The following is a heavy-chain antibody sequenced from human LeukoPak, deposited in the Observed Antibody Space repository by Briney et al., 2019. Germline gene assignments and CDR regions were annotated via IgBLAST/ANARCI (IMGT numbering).Heavy chain of an antibody. V-gene: IGHV3-30-3*01. CDR2: ISYDGSNK. CDR1: GFTFSSYA. Sequence: GGSLRLSCAASGFTFSSYAMTWVRQAPGKGLEWVAVISYDGSNKYYADSVKGRSTISRDNSKNTLYLQMNSLRAEDTAVYYCARDAGFDYWGQGTLVTVSS. CDR3: ARDAGFDY. J-gene: IGHJ4*02.